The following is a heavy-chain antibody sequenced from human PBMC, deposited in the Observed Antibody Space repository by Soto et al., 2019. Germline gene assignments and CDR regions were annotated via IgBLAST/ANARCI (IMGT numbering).Heavy chain of an antibody. CDR3: ARHQHHSYGLPHLYYYYYYGMDV. CDR2: IYYSGST. D-gene: IGHD5-18*01. J-gene: IGHJ6*02. V-gene: IGHV4-39*01. CDR1: GGSISSSSYY. Sequence: QLQLQESGPGLVKPSETLSLTCTVSGGSISSSSYYWGWIRQPPGKGLEWIGSIYYSGSTYYNPSLKSRVTISVDTSKNQFSLKLSSVTAADTAVYYCARHQHHSYGLPHLYYYYYYGMDVWGQGTTVTVSS.